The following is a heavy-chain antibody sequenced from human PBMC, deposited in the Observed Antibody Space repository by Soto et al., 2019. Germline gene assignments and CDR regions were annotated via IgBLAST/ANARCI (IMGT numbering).Heavy chain of an antibody. CDR1: GGSISSGDYY. J-gene: IGHJ6*02. V-gene: IGHV4-30-4*01. CDR2: IYYSGST. D-gene: IGHD4-17*01. CDR3: ARGGKDYGNYGLDV. Sequence: PSETLSLTCTVSGGSISSGDYYWSWIRQPPGKGLEWIGYIYYSGSTYCNPSLKSRVTISVDTSKNQFSLKLSSVTAADTAVYYCARGGKDYGNYGLDVWGQGTTVTVSS.